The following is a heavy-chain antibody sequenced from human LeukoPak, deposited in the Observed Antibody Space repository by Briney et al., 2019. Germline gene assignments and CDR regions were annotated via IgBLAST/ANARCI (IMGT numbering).Heavy chain of an antibody. J-gene: IGHJ2*01. CDR3: ARDRTTVVTSVYWYFDL. D-gene: IGHD4-23*01. CDR1: GVSISSYY. Sequence: SETLSLTCTVSGVSISSYYWSWIRQPPGKGLEWIGYIYYSGSTNYNPSLKSRVTISVDTSKNQFSLKLSSVTAADTAVYYCARDRTTVVTSVYWYFDLWGRGILVTVSS. V-gene: IGHV4-59*01. CDR2: IYYSGST.